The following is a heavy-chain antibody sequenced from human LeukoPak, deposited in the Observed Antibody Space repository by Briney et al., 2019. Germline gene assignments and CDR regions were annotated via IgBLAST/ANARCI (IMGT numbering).Heavy chain of an antibody. CDR1: GGSVSSGSYY. D-gene: IGHD5-24*01. CDR3: ARGGGRWLQFPYFDY. Sequence: PSETLSLTCTVSGGSVSSGSYYWSWIRQPPGKGLEWIGYIYYSGSTNYNPSLKSRVTIPVDTSKNQFSLKLSSVTAADTAVYYCARGGGRWLQFPYFDYWGQGTLVTVSS. J-gene: IGHJ4*02. CDR2: IYYSGST. V-gene: IGHV4-61*01.